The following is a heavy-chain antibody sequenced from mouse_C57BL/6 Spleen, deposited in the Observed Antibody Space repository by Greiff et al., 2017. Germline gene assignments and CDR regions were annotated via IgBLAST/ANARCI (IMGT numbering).Heavy chain of an antibody. CDR3: TRYYYGSSYLDY. J-gene: IGHJ2*01. D-gene: IGHD1-1*01. Sequence: VQLQQSGAELVRPGASVKLSCTASGFNIKDYYMHWVKQRPEQGLEWIGRIDPEDGDTEYAPKFQGKATMTADTSSNPSYLQLSSLTSEDTAVYYCTRYYYGSSYLDYWGQGTTLTVSS. CDR1: GFNIKDYY. V-gene: IGHV14-1*01. CDR2: IDPEDGDT.